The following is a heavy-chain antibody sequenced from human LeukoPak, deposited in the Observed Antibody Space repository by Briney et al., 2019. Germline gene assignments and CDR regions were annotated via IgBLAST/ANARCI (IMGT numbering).Heavy chain of an antibody. D-gene: IGHD2-21*02. Sequence: GGSLRLSCAASGFTFSSYSMNWVRQAPGKGLEWVSFISSSSSYIYYADSVKGRFTISRDNAKNSLYLQMNSLRAEDTAVYYCARESYCGGDCYPLPIDYWGQGTLVTVSS. V-gene: IGHV3-21*01. CDR3: ARESYCGGDCYPLPIDY. J-gene: IGHJ4*02. CDR2: ISSSSSYI. CDR1: GFTFSSYS.